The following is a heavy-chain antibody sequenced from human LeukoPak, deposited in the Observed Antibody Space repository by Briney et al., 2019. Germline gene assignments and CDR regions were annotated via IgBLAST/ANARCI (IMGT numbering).Heavy chain of an antibody. CDR3: ARDLGYYDSSGYYYYYYMDV. V-gene: IGHV1-2*06. J-gene: IGHJ6*03. Sequence: GASVKVSCKASGYTFTRYYMHWVRQAPGQGLEWMGRINPNSGGTNYAQKFQGRVTMTRDTSISTAYMELSRLRSDDRAVYYCARDLGYYDSSGYYYYYYMDVWGKGTTVTVSS. CDR2: INPNSGGT. D-gene: IGHD3-22*01. CDR1: GYTFTRYY.